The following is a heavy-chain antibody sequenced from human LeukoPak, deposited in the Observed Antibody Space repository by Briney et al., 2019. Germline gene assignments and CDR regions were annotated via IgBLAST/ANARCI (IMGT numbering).Heavy chain of an antibody. Sequence: PSETLSLTCTVSGGSISRYYWSWIRQPPGKGLEWIGYIHYSGSTNYNPSLKSRVTISVDTSKNQFSLRLSYVTTADTAVYYCTRETPFYDSSGYHRDAFDSWGQGTMVTVSS. CDR1: GGSISRYY. J-gene: IGHJ3*02. CDR2: IHYSGST. D-gene: IGHD3-22*01. CDR3: TRETPFYDSSGYHRDAFDS. V-gene: IGHV4-59*01.